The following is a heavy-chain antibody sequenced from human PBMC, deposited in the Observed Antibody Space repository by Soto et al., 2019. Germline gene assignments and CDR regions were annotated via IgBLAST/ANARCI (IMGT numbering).Heavy chain of an antibody. D-gene: IGHD6-19*01. Sequence: EVQLLESGGGLVQPGGSLRLSCAASGFTFSSYAMSWVRQAPGKGLEWVSAISGSGGSTYYADSVKGRFTISRDNSKNTAELQVNSLMAEDTAVYYWGKDLLPALVWLGRRAYWGQGTLVTVSS. J-gene: IGHJ4*02. CDR3: GKDLLPALVWLGRRAY. V-gene: IGHV3-23*01. CDR2: ISGSGGST. CDR1: GFTFSSYA.